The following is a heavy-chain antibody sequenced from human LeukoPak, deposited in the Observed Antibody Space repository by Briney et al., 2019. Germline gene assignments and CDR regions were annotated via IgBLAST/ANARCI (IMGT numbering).Heavy chain of an antibody. CDR2: IKSKTDGGTT. CDR1: GFTFSSYS. Sequence: GGSLRLSCAASGFTFSSYSMNWVRQAPGKGLEWVGRIKSKTDGGTTDYAAPVKGRFTISRDDSKNPLYLQMNSLKTEDTAVYYCTTGGGSCYSRGCYYGMDVWGQGTTVTVSS. V-gene: IGHV3-15*01. D-gene: IGHD2-15*01. CDR3: TTGGGSCYSRGCYYGMDV. J-gene: IGHJ6*02.